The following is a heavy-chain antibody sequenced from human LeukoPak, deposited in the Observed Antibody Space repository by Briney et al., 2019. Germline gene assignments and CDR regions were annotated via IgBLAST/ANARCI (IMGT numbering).Heavy chain of an antibody. CDR1: GGTFSRFT. CDR3: ARDTYYDILTGYYRDAFDI. J-gene: IGHJ3*02. CDR2: ISAYNGNT. D-gene: IGHD3-9*01. V-gene: IGHV1-18*01. Sequence: GASVKVSCKAYGGTFSRFTISWVRQAPGQGLEWMGWISAYNGNTNYAQKLQGRVTMTTDTSTSTAYMELRSLRSDDTAVYYCARDTYYDILTGYYRDAFDIWGQGTMVTVSS.